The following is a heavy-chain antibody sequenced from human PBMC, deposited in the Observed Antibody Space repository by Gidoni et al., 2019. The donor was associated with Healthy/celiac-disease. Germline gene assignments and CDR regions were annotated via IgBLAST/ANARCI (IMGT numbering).Heavy chain of an antibody. CDR3: ATASINTSSRGPDAFDI. V-gene: IGHV1-24*01. CDR2: FDPEDGET. CDR1: GYTLTEFS. J-gene: IGHJ3*02. Sequence: QVQLVQSGAEVKKPGASVTVSCKVSGYTLTEFSMHWVRQAPGKGLEWMGGFDPEDGETIYAQKFQGRVTMTEDTSTDTAYMELSSLRSEDTAVYYCATASINTSSRGPDAFDIWGQGTMVTVSS. D-gene: IGHD6-6*01.